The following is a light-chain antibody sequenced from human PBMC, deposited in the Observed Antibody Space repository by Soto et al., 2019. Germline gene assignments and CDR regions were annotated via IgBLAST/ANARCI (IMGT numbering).Light chain of an antibody. V-gene: IGKV1-9*01. CDR2: AAS. CDR1: QGISSY. Sequence: IPLTQSPSSLSASVGDRVTITCRASQGISSYLAWYQQKPGKAPKLLIYAASTLQSGVPSRFSVSGSGTDVTSAVCIRQTKDFATYYGQQLNRYPRALTFGGVKKVEIK. CDR3: QQLNRYPRALT. J-gene: IGKJ4*02.